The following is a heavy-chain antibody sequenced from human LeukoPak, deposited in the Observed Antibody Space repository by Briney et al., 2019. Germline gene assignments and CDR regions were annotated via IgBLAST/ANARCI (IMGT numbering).Heavy chain of an antibody. CDR1: GGSISSSSYY. CDR3: EGVRGVAVYYYMDV. J-gene: IGHJ6*03. V-gene: IGHV4-39*01. D-gene: IGHD3-10*01. CDR2: IYYSGST. Sequence: SETLSLTCTVSGGSISSSSYYWGWIRQPPGKGLEWIGSIYYSGSTYYNPSLKSRVTISVDTSKNQFSLKLSSVTAADTAVYYCEGVRGVAVYYYMDVWGKGTTVTASS.